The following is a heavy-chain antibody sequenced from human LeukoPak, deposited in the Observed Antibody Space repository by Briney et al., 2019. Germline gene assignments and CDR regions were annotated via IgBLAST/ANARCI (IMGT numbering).Heavy chain of an antibody. D-gene: IGHD2-2*01. CDR2: INANSGGT. J-gene: IGHJ4*02. Sequence: ASVKVSCKVSGYTLTEISMHWVRQAPGQGLEWMGWINANSGGTNYAQNFQGRVTMTRDTSISTVYMELNRLRSDDTAVYYCARFRGSSNFDYWGQGTLVTVSS. CDR1: GYTLTEIS. V-gene: IGHV1-2*02. CDR3: ARFRGSSNFDY.